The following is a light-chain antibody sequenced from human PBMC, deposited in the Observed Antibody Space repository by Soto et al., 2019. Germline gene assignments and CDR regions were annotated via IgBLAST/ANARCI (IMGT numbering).Light chain of an antibody. V-gene: IGKV1-5*01. CDR1: QSISSW. CDR2: DAS. J-gene: IGKJ2*01. CDR3: QQYNSYAGYT. Sequence: MTQSPATLSVSPGERATLSCRASQSISSWLAWYQQKPGKAPKLLIYDASSLESGVPSRFSGSGSGTEFTLTISSLQPDDFATYYCQQYNSYAGYTFGQGTKLEIK.